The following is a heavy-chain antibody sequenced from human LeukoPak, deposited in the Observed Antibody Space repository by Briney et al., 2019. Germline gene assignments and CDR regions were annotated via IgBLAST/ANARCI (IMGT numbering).Heavy chain of an antibody. CDR3: AKPSRDFDSSGYSHFDY. CDR2: IYSGGST. D-gene: IGHD3-22*01. V-gene: IGHV3-66*04. Sequence: GGSLRLSCAASGFTVSSNYMSWVRQAPGKGLEWVSVIYSGGSTYYADSVKGRFTISRDNSKNTLYLQMHSLRAEDTAIYYCAKPSRDFDSSGYSHFDYWGQGTLVTVSS. CDR1: GFTVSSNY. J-gene: IGHJ4*02.